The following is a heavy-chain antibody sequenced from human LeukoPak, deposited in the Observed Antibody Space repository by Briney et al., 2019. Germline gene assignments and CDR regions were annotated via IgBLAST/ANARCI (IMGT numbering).Heavy chain of an antibody. CDR1: GFTFSSHG. V-gene: IGHV3-33*06. D-gene: IGHD3-3*01. CDR2: IWYDGSNK. Sequence: PGRSLRLSCAASGFTFSSHGMHWVRQAPGKGLEWGAVIWYDGSNKYYADSVKGRFSISRDNSKNTLYLQMNTLRAESTAVYYSAKDLDFWSGYSRVGFDYWGQGTLVIVSS. J-gene: IGHJ4*02. CDR3: AKDLDFWSGYSRVGFDY.